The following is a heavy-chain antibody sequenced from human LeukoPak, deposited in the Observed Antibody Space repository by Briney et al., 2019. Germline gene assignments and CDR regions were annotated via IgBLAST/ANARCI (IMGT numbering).Heavy chain of an antibody. CDR3: ARGDIRDGYNFRY. CDR1: GVSVSSNSAA. V-gene: IGHV6-1*01. D-gene: IGHD5-24*01. J-gene: IGHJ4*02. CDR2: TYYRSKWYN. Sequence: SQTLSLTCAISGVSVSSNSAAWNWIRQSPSRGLEWLGRTYYRSKWYNDYAVFVKSRITINPDTSKNQFSLQLNSVIPEDTAVYYCARGDIRDGYNFRYWGQGTLVTVSS.